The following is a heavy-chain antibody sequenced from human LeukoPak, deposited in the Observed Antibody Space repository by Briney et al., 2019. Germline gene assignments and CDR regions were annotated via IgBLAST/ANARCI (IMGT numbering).Heavy chain of an antibody. CDR3: VRDGSWYFNYFDH. J-gene: IGHJ4*02. CDR2: ISWNGGTI. D-gene: IGHD6-13*01. V-gene: IGHV3-9*01. Sequence: GGSLRLSCSASGFTFNDHSMHWVRLVPGKGLEWVAGISWNGGTIDYADSVKGRFTITRDNAKKSLYLQMNSLRTEDTALYYCVRDGSWYFNYFDHWGLGTLVTVSS. CDR1: GFTFNDHS.